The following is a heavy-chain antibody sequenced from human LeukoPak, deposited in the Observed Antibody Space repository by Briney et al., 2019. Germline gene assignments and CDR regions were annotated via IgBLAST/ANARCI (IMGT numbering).Heavy chain of an antibody. CDR3: AGYETAYDY. CDR1: GGSFSGYY. J-gene: IGHJ4*02. Sequence: PSETLSLTCAVFGGSFSGYYWSWIRQPPGKGLEWIGSIYYSGSTYYNPSLKSRVTISVDTSKNQFSLKLSSVTAADTAVYYCAGYETAYDYWGQGTLVTVSS. CDR2: IYYSGST. D-gene: IGHD2-2*01. V-gene: IGHV4-34*01.